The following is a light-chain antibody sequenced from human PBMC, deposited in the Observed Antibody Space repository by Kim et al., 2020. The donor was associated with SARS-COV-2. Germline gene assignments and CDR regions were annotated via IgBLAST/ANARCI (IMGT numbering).Light chain of an antibody. CDR2: LNSDGSH. J-gene: IGLJ3*02. CDR1: SGHSSYA. V-gene: IGLV4-69*01. CDR3: QTWGTGSWV. Sequence: QLVLTQSPYASASLGASVKLTCTLSSGHSSYAIAWHQQQPEKGPRYLMKLNSDGSHSKGDGIPDRFSGSSSGADRYLTISSLQSEDEADYYCQTWGTGSWVFGGGTQLTVL.